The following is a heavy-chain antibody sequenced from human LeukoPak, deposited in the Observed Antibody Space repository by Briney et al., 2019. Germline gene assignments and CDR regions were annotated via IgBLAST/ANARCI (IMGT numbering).Heavy chain of an antibody. D-gene: IGHD5/OR15-5a*01. CDR1: PGSMDSGLYY. CDR3: AREAKDIYSPSWGLYDTYYYIDA. V-gene: IGHV4-61*02. CDR2: ISNNRGT. Sequence: SQTLSLTCAVSPGSMDSGLYYWTWIRQPAGKGLEWIGRISNNRGTAYNPSLRSRVTITVDTSNNHLSLKLTSVTAADTAVYYCAREAKDIYSPSWGLYDTYYYIDAWGKGTTVTVSS. J-gene: IGHJ6*03.